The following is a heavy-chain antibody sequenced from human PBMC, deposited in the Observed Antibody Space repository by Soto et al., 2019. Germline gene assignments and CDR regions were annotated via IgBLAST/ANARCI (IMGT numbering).Heavy chain of an antibody. CDR2: ISGSGGST. D-gene: IGHD6-19*01. CDR3: AKDRKSGSGWYWDY. CDR1: GFTFSTYA. V-gene: IGHV3-23*01. Sequence: EVQLLESGGGLVQPGGSLRLSCAASGFTFSTYAMSRVRQAPGKGLEWVSAISGSGGSTYYADSVKGRFTISRDNSKNTLYLQMNSLRAEDTAVYYCAKDRKSGSGWYWDYWGQGTLVTVSS. J-gene: IGHJ4*02.